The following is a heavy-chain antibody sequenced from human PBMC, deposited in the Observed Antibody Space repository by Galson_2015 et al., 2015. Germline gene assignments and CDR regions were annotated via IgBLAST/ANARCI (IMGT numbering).Heavy chain of an antibody. CDR1: GFTFGSYA. CDR2: FRGRGGNI. J-gene: IGHJ6*02. Sequence: SLRLSCAASGFTFGSYAMSWVRQAPGKGLEWVSTFRGRGGNIYYADSVKGRFTISRDNSKNTLYLQMTSLRAEDTAIYYCAKDYLDRSADNYYGLDVWGQGTTVTVSS. V-gene: IGHV3-23*01. CDR3: AKDYLDRSADNYYGLDV. D-gene: IGHD3-22*01.